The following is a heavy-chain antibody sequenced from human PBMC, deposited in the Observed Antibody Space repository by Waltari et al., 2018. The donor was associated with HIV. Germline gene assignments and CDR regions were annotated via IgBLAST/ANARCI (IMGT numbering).Heavy chain of an antibody. J-gene: IGHJ4*02. CDR2: ISSVGSYI. CDR3: AGGGYDYAWGTYRPFDY. CDR1: GFTFRTYN. Sequence: EVQLVVSGGGLVKPGGSLRLSCAASGFTFRTYNMTWVRQAPGKGLEWVSSISSVGSYIYYPDSFKGRFTISRDNAKNTLYLQMNSLRAEDTAVYYCAGGGYDYAWGTYRPFDYWGQGTLVTVSS. V-gene: IGHV3-21*03. D-gene: IGHD3-16*02.